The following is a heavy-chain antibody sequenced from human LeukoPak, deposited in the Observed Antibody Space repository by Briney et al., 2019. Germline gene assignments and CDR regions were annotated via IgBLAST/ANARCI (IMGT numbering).Heavy chain of an antibody. CDR2: AYHSGST. CDR1: GYSISSGYY. V-gene: IGHV4-38-2*01. Sequence: SETLSLTCAVSGYSISSGYYWGWIRQPPGQGLEWIGSAYHSGSTYYNPSLKSRVTISVDTSKNQFSLKLSSVTAADTAVYYCARRNAFDIWGQGTMVTVSS. J-gene: IGHJ3*02. CDR3: ARRNAFDI.